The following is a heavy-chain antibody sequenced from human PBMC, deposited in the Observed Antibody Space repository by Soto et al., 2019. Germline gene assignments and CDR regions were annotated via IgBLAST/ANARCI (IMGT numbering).Heavy chain of an antibody. CDR1: GGSISSGGYY. CDR2: IYYSGST. Sequence: PSETLSLTCTVSGGSISSGGYYWSWIRQHPGKGLEWIGYIYYSGSTYYNPSFKSRVTISVDTSKNQFSLKLSSVTAADTAVYYCARTPTLRARFDYWGQGTLVTVSS. J-gene: IGHJ4*02. D-gene: IGHD2-15*01. V-gene: IGHV4-31*03. CDR3: ARTPTLRARFDY.